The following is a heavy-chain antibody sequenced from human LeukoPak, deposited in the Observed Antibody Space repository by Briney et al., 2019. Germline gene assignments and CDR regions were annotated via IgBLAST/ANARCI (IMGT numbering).Heavy chain of an antibody. Sequence: PGGPLRLSCADSGFTFSSYWMHWVRQAPGKGLVWVSLIKSDGTITGYADSVKGRFTISRDNAKKTLYLQMNSLGAEDTAVYYCARDRSYRPEDWGQGTLVTV. V-gene: IGHV3-74*01. CDR2: IKSDGTIT. CDR3: ARDRSYRPED. CDR1: GFTFSSYW. D-gene: IGHD3-16*02. J-gene: IGHJ4*02.